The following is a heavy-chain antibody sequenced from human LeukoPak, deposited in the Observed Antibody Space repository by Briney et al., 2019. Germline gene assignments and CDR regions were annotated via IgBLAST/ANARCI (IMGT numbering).Heavy chain of an antibody. CDR2: ISWDSDNI. V-gene: IGHV3-9*01. J-gene: IGHJ3*02. CDR3: AKAIAAPGAFDI. Sequence: AGGSLRLSCAASGFNFDDSAMHWVRHAPGKGLEWVSGISWDSDNIIYADSVRGRFTISRDNARNSLYLQMNSLRPEDTALYYCAKAIAAPGAFDIWGQGTMVTVSS. CDR1: GFNFDDSA. D-gene: IGHD6-13*01.